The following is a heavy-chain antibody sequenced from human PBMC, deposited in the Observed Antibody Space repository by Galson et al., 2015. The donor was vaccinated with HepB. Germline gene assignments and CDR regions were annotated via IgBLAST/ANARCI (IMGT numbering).Heavy chain of an antibody. Sequence: SLRLSCAASGFTFSSYAIHWVRQAPGKGLEWVAVISYDGSNKYYADSVKGRFTISRDNSKNTLYLQMNSLRAEDTAVYYCARDRGIAVAGFDYWGQGTLVTVSS. CDR3: ARDRGIAVAGFDY. V-gene: IGHV3-30-3*01. CDR2: ISYDGSNK. J-gene: IGHJ4*02. CDR1: GFTFSSYA. D-gene: IGHD6-19*01.